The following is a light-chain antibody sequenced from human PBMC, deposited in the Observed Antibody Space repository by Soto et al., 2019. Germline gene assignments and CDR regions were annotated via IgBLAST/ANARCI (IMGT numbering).Light chain of an antibody. Sequence: EIVMTQSPATLSVSPGERGTLSCMASQSVSSNLAWYQQKPGQAPRLLIYGASTRATGIPARFSGSRSGTEFTLTISSLQSEDFAVYYCQQYNNWPWTFGQGTKVEIK. V-gene: IGKV3-15*01. CDR2: GAS. CDR1: QSVSSN. J-gene: IGKJ1*01. CDR3: QQYNNWPWT.